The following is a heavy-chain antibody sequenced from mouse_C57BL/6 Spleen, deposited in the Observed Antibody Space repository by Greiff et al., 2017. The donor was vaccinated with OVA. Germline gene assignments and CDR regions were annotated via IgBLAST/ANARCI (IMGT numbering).Heavy chain of an antibody. CDR2: IHPSDSDT. V-gene: IGHV1-74*01. CDR3: AIPAITTEGFDY. Sequence: QVQLQQPGAELVKPGASVKVSCKASGYTFTSYWMHWVQQRPGQGLEWIGRIHPSDSDTNYNQKFKGKATLSVDKSSSTAYMQLSSLTSADSAVYYCAIPAITTEGFDYWGQGTTLTVSS. D-gene: IGHD1-1*01. J-gene: IGHJ2*01. CDR1: GYTFTSYW.